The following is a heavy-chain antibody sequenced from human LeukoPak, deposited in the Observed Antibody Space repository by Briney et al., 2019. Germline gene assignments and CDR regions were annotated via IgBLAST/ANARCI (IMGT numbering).Heavy chain of an antibody. D-gene: IGHD5-18*01. CDR3: ARRPVDTSMVGLDY. J-gene: IGHJ4*02. CDR2: IYRGDSDT. Sequence: GESLKISCRGSGYSFTSHWIGWVRQMPGEGLEWMGTIYRGDSDTRYSPSFQGQVTISADKSISTAYLQWSSLKASDTAIYYCARRPVDTSMVGLDYWGQGTLVTVSS. CDR1: GYSFTSHW. V-gene: IGHV5-51*01.